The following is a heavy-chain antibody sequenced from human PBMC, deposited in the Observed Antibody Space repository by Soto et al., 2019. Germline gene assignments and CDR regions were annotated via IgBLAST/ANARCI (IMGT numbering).Heavy chain of an antibody. D-gene: IGHD3-22*01. J-gene: IGHJ4*02. V-gene: IGHV3-9*01. CDR1: GFTFDDYA. CDR2: ISWNSGSI. CDR3: AKEDSSGSFDY. Sequence: PGGSLRLSCAASGFTFDDYAMHWVRQAPGKGLEWVSGISWNSGSIGYADPVKGRFTISRDNAKNSLYLQMNSLRAEDTALYYCAKEDSSGSFDYWGQGTLVTVSS.